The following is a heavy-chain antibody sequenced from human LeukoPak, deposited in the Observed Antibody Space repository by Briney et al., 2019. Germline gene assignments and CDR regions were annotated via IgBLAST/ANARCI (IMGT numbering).Heavy chain of an antibody. CDR1: GFTFSSYA. CDR3: AKDIRRGENYGYDQFAY. J-gene: IGHJ4*02. Sequence: GGSLRLSCAASGFTFSSYAMHWVRQAPGKGLEYVSVISSNGGSTYYANSVKGRFTISRDNSKNTLYLQMGSLRAEDTALYSCAKDIRRGENYGYDQFAYWGQGTLVAVSS. V-gene: IGHV3-64*01. D-gene: IGHD5-18*01. CDR2: ISSNGGST.